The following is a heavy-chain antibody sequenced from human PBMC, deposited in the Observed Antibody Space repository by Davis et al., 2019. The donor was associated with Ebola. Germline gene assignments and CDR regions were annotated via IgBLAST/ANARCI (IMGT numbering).Heavy chain of an antibody. V-gene: IGHV1-24*01. CDR1: GYTLTELS. D-gene: IGHD3-10*01. CDR3: ATESYYGSGSTYGMDV. Sequence: ASVKVSCKVSGYTLTELSMHWVRQAPGKGLEWMGGFDPEDGETIYAQKFQGRVTMTEDTSTDTAYMELSSLRSEDTAVYYCATESYYGSGSTYGMDVWGQGTTVTVSS. J-gene: IGHJ6*02. CDR2: FDPEDGET.